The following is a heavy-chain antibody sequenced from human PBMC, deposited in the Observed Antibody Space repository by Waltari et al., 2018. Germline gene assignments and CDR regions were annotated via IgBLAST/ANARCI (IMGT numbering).Heavy chain of an antibody. CDR3: ATVLTTVPTYWFDP. V-gene: IGHV1-69-2*01. J-gene: IGHJ5*02. CDR2: VDPADSET. Sequence: EVQLVQSGAAVKKPGATVKISCKASGYTFPDYYRHWVQQAPGEGLEWMGRVDPADSETIYAEKFQGRVTITADTSTDTAYMELSSLRSEDTAVYYCATVLTTVPTYWFDPWGQGTLVTVSS. CDR1: GYTFPDYY. D-gene: IGHD4-4*01.